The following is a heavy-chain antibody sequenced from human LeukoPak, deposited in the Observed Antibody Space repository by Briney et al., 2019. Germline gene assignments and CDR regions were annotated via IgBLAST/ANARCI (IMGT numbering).Heavy chain of an antibody. D-gene: IGHD1-26*01. CDR2: INFSGST. J-gene: IGHJ4*02. Sequence: SETLSLTCTISSVSIGSFYWSWIRQPPGKGLEWIGYINFSGSTKSNSALESRVTISMDTSKNQFSLKLNSVTAADTAVYYCTRGGSADPFEHWGQGTLVTVSS. V-gene: IGHV4-59*08. CDR3: TRGGSADPFEH. CDR1: SVSIGSFY.